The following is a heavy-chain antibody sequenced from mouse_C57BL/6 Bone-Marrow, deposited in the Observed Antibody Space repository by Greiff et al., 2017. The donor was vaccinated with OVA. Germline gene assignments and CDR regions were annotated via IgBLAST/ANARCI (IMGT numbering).Heavy chain of an antibody. J-gene: IGHJ4*01. CDR1: GFSLTSYG. V-gene: IGHV2-2*01. D-gene: IGHD2-4*01. CDR3: ARNIDYDASYCYAMDY. Sequence: QVQLQQSGPGLVQPSQSLSITCTVSGFSLTSYGVHWVRQSPGKGLEWLGVIWSGGSTDYNAAFISRLSISKDNSKSQVFFKMNSLQADDTAIYYCARNIDYDASYCYAMDYWGQGTSVTVSS. CDR2: IWSGGST.